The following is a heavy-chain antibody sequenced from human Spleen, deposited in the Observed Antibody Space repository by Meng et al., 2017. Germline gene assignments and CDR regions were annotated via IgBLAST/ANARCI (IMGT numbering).Heavy chain of an antibody. D-gene: IGHD2-15*01. CDR1: GFTFSTYA. Sequence: GESLKISCAASGFTFSTYAMNWVRQAPGKVLEWVSTIRENGGATNYADSVKGRFTVSRDNSKNTLYLQMNSLRAEDTAVYYCARDFVVPRRDYWGQGSLVTVSS. J-gene: IGHJ4*02. CDR2: IRENGGAT. V-gene: IGHV3-23*01. CDR3: ARDFVVPRRDY.